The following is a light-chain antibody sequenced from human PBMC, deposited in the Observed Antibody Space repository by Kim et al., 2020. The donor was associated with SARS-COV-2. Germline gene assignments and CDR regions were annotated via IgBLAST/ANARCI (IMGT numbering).Light chain of an antibody. CDR2: GAS. CDR1: QSVSASY. CDR3: QQYGTSPLT. J-gene: IGKJ4*01. Sequence: SPGETATLSCRASQSVSASYLAWYQQKPGQAPRLLISGASTRATGIPDRFSGSGSGTDFTLTIYRLEPEDFAVYYCQQYGTSPLTFGGGTKVEIK. V-gene: IGKV3-20*01.